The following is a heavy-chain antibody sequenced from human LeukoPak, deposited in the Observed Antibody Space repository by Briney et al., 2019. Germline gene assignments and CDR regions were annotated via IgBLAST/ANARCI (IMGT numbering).Heavy chain of an antibody. V-gene: IGHV1-8*01. CDR1: GYTFTSYD. J-gene: IGHJ6*02. CDR3: ARWEQPLYYYYGMDV. D-gene: IGHD1-26*01. CDR2: MNPNSGNT. Sequence: ASMKVSCKASGYTFTSYDINWVRQATGQGLEWMGWMNPNSGNTGYAQKFQGRVTMTRNTSISTAYMELSSLRSEDTAVYYCARWEQPLYYYYGMDVWGQGTTVTVSS.